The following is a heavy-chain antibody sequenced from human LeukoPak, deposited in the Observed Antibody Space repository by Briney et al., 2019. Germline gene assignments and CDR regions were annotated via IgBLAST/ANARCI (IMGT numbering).Heavy chain of an antibody. J-gene: IGHJ4*02. D-gene: IGHD3-10*01. Sequence: PSETLSLTCTVSGGSISNYYWIWIRQPPGKGLEWIGYIYYSGSTSYNSSLKSRVIISSDPSRNELSLKLSSVTAADTAVYYCARGDYYGSGSYPYYFDYWAQGTLVTVSS. V-gene: IGHV4-59*01. CDR1: GGSISNYY. CDR3: ARGDYYGSGSYPYYFDY. CDR2: IYYSGST.